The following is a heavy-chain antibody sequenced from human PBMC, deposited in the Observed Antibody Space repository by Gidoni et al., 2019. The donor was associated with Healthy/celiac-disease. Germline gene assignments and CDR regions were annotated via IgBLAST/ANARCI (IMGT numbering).Heavy chain of an antibody. V-gene: IGHV3-20*04. CDR2: INRNGGST. CDR1: GSTFDCCG. J-gene: IGHJ4*02. D-gene: IGHD6-19*01. CDR3: ARAPRAVAGTFDY. Sequence: EVQLVEPGGGVVRPGGSLSPSCAALGSTFDCCGMSWVRQAPGKGLELVSGINRNGGSTGDADSLKGRFTISRDNAKNSLYLQMNSLRAEDTALYYCARAPRAVAGTFDYWGQGTLVTVSS.